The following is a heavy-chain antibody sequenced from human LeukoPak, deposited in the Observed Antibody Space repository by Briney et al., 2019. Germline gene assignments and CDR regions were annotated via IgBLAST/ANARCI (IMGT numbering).Heavy chain of an antibody. CDR2: IRYDGSNK. CDR3: ARNMHIVVVTAINAFDI. V-gene: IGHV3-30*02. J-gene: IGHJ3*02. CDR1: GFTFSNYG. Sequence: GGSLRLSCATSGFTFSNYGMHWVRQAPGKGLEWVAFIRYDGSNKYYADSVKGRFTISRDNSKNTLYLQMNSLRAEDTAVYYCARNMHIVVVTAINAFDIWGQGTMVTVSS. D-gene: IGHD2-21*02.